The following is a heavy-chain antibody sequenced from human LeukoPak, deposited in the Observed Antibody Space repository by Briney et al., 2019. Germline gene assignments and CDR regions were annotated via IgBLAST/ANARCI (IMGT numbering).Heavy chain of an antibody. CDR3: ARASGYASGWYDDAFDI. CDR2: ISSSSSYI. CDR1: GFTFSSYS. D-gene: IGHD6-19*01. V-gene: IGHV3-21*01. Sequence: GGSLRLSCAASGFTFSSYSMNWVRQAPGKGLEWVSSISSSSSYIYYADSVKGRFTISRDNAKNSLYLQMNSLRAEDTAVYYCARASGYASGWYDDAFDIWGQGTMVTVSS. J-gene: IGHJ3*02.